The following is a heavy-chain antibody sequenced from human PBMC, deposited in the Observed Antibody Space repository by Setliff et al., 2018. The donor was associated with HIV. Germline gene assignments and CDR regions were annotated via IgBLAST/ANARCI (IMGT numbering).Heavy chain of an antibody. CDR2: IYTSGST. V-gene: IGHV4-4*08. D-gene: IGHD2-21*02. CDR1: GGSISSYY. J-gene: IGHJ6*03. CDR3: ARRDHYYYYMDV. Sequence: SVTLSLTCTVSGGSISSYYWSWIRQPPGKRLEWIGYIYTSGSTNYNPSPKSRVTISVDTSKNQFSLKLNSVTAADTAVYYCARRDHYYYYMDVWGKGTTVTVSS.